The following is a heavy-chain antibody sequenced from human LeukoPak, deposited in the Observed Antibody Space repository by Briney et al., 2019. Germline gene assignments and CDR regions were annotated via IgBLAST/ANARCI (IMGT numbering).Heavy chain of an antibody. J-gene: IGHJ2*01. V-gene: IGHV3-23*01. CDR2: ISGSGGST. D-gene: IGHD3-10*01. CDR3: AKDPSHTMAARVDL. Sequence: PGGSLRLSCAASGFTFSSYAMSWVRQAPGKGLEWVSAISGSGGSTYYADSVKGRFTISRDNSKNTLNLQMNSLRAEDTAVYYCAKDPSHTMAARVDLWGRGTLVSVSS. CDR1: GFTFSSYA.